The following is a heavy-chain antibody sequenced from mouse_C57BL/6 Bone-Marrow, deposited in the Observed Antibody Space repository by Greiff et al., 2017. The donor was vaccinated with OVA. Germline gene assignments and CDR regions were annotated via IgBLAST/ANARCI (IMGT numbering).Heavy chain of an antibody. Sequence: VKLQQPGAELVKPGASVKLSCKASGYTFTSYWMQWVKQRPGQGLEWIGEIDPSDSYTNYNQKFKGKATLTVDTSSSTAYMQLSSLTSEDSAVYYCARESYSNYDYAMDYWGQGTSVTVSS. CDR1: GYTFTSYW. D-gene: IGHD2-5*01. V-gene: IGHV1-50*01. J-gene: IGHJ4*01. CDR3: ARESYSNYDYAMDY. CDR2: IDPSDSYT.